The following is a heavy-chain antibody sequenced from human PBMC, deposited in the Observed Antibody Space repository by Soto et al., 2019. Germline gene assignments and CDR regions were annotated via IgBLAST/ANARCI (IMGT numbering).Heavy chain of an antibody. CDR2: IKSKTDGGTT. CDR1: GFTFSNAW. D-gene: IGHD4-4*01. Sequence: GGSLRLSCAASGFTFSNAWMSWVRQAPEKGLEWVGRIKSKTDGGTTDYAAPVKGRFTISRDDSKNTLYLQMNSLKTEDTAVYYCTTTGLTTQIFYYYYYMDVWGKGTTVTVSS. CDR3: TTTGLTTQIFYYYYYMDV. V-gene: IGHV3-15*01. J-gene: IGHJ6*03.